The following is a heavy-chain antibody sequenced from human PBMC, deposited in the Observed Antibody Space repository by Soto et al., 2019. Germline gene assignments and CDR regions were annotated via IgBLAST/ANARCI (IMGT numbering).Heavy chain of an antibody. V-gene: IGHV1-69*01. CDR3: ARPRTVAATKGYDY. D-gene: IGHD4-4*01. CDR2: IIPIFGTI. Sequence: MQLVQSGAEVKKVGSSVKVSCKASGGTFSRYPIAWVRQAPGHGLEWMGQIIPIFGTISHAQNFQGRITITADESTSTAYMELSSLRSDDTAVYYCARPRTVAATKGYDYWGQGTLVTVSS. J-gene: IGHJ4*02. CDR1: GGTFSRYP.